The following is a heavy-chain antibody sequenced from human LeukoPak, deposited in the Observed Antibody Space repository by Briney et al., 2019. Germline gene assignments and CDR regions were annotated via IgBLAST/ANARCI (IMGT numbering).Heavy chain of an antibody. CDR1: GFTFSRYW. Sequence: QPGGSLRLSCAASGFTFSRYWMFWVRQAPGKGLVCVSRINSDGTTTNYADSVKGRFTISRDNAKNTLSLQLNSLRAEDTAVYYCASSGITVTGSYYYMDVWGKGTTVTVSS. CDR2: INSDGTTT. J-gene: IGHJ6*03. CDR3: ASSGITVTGSYYYMDV. D-gene: IGHD4-17*01. V-gene: IGHV3-74*01.